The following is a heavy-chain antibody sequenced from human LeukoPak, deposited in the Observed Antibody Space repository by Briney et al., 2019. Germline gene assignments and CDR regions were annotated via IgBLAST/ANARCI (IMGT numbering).Heavy chain of an antibody. CDR2: IYYSGSAST. J-gene: IGHJ5*02. CDR1: GSSISSGYYY. D-gene: IGHD3-16*02. CDR3: ARRIMITFGGVIVTWFDP. V-gene: IGHV4-30-4*01. Sequence: SETLSLTCIVSGSSISSGYYYWSWIRQPPGKGLEWIGYIYYSGSASTGSNESLKSRFGIPADTSKNHFSLKLSSVTAADTAVYYCARRIMITFGGVIVTWFDPWGQGTLVTVSS.